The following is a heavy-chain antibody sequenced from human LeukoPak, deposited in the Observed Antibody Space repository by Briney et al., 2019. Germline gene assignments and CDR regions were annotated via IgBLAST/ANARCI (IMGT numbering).Heavy chain of an antibody. CDR1: GFTFSNYW. J-gene: IGHJ3*02. Sequence: GGSLRLSCAASGFTFSNYWMSWVRQAPGKGLEWVANIKEDGSQKNYVDSVKGRFTISRDNAKNSLYLQMSGLRAEDTAVYYCASEILYSSSAFDTWGPGTMVTVSS. CDR3: ASEILYSSSAFDT. V-gene: IGHV3-7*01. CDR2: IKEDGSQK. D-gene: IGHD6-6*01.